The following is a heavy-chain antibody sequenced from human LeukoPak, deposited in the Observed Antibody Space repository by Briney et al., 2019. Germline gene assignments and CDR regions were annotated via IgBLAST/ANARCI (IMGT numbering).Heavy chain of an antibody. CDR1: GYTFTGYY. D-gene: IGHD5-18*01. V-gene: IGHV1-2*02. CDR2: INPNSGGT. J-gene: IGHJ4*02. Sequence: ASVKVSCKASGYTFTGYYMHWVRQAPGQGLEWMGWINPNSGGTNYAQKFQGRVTMTRDTSISTAYMELSRLRSDDTAVYYCARARGGYSYGHRLDNWGQGTLVTVSS. CDR3: ARARGGYSYGHRLDN.